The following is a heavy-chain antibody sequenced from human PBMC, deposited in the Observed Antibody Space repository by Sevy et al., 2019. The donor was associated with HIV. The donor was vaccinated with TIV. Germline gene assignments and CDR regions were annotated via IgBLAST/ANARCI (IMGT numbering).Heavy chain of an antibody. D-gene: IGHD3-3*02. CDR2: ISGDGENT. Sequence: GGSLRLCCVASEFIFSSHAVSWVRQAPGKGLVCVSAISGDGENTHYADSVRGRFTISRDNFKNTLYLQMNSLRAEDTALYYCARDGRGISAFDIWGPGTMVTVSS. J-gene: IGHJ3*02. CDR1: EFIFSSHA. V-gene: IGHV3-23*01. CDR3: ARDGRGISAFDI.